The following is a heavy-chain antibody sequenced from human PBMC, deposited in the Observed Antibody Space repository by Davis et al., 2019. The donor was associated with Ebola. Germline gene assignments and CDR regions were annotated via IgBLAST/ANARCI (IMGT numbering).Heavy chain of an antibody. V-gene: IGHV4-59*01. CDR2: IYYSGST. Sequence: SETLSLTCAVYGGSFSEYYWSWIRQPPGKGLEWIGYIYYSGSTNYNPSLKSRVTISVDTSKNQFSLKLSSVTAADTAVYYCAREVGTYSSGWYSGFDPWGQGTLVTVSS. D-gene: IGHD6-19*01. CDR3: AREVGTYSSGWYSGFDP. J-gene: IGHJ5*02. CDR1: GGSFSEYY.